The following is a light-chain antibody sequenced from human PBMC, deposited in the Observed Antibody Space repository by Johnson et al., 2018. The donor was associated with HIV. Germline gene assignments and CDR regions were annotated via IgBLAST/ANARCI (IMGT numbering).Light chain of an antibody. CDR3: GTWGGV. V-gene: IGLV1-51*01. CDR2: DNN. J-gene: IGLJ1*01. Sequence: QAVLTQPPSVSAAPGQKVTISCSGSSSNIGNSYVSWYQQLPGTAHKLLIYDNNKRPSGIPDRFSGSKSGTSATLGITGLQTGDEADYYGGTWGGVFGTGTKVTVL. CDR1: SSNIGNSY.